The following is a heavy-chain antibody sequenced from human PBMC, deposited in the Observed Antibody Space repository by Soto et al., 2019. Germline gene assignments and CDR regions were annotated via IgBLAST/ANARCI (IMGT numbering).Heavy chain of an antibody. V-gene: IGHV1-2*02. J-gene: IGHJ4*02. D-gene: IGHD4-4*01. CDR3: ARGLQPTTSFDY. CDR2: INPNSGVT. Sequence: QVQLVQSGAEVKEPGASVRVSCKASGYTFTDSYIHWVRQAPGQGLEWMGWINPNSGVTNYAQKFQGRVTITRDTSISTAYMELSRLTSDDAAVYSCARGLQPTTSFDYWGQGTLVAVSS. CDR1: GYTFTDSY.